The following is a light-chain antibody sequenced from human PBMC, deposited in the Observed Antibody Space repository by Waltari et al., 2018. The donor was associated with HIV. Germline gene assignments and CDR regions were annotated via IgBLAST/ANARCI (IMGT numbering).Light chain of an antibody. CDR2: GAS. J-gene: IGKJ4*01. V-gene: IGKV3-20*01. CDR1: QSVRSAS. CDR3: QQYAASPLT. Sequence: ELVLTQSPGTLSLSPGERATLSCRASQSVRSASLAWYQQKPGQAPRLLIYGASSRAPGIPDRFSGSGAVTDFILTSSRLEPEDCAVYYCQQYAASPLTFGGGTKVEIK.